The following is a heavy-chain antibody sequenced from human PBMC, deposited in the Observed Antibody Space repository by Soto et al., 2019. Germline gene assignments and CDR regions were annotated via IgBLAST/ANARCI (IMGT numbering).Heavy chain of an antibody. Sequence: QVQLVQSGAEVKKPGSSVKVSCKASGGTFSSYAISWVRQAPGQGLEWLGGIIPIFGTANYAQKFQGRVTITADESTSTAYMELSSLRSEDTAVYYCARENDFWSGSPYYFDYWGQGTLVTVSS. CDR2: IIPIFGTA. D-gene: IGHD3-3*01. CDR3: ARENDFWSGSPYYFDY. CDR1: GGTFSSYA. V-gene: IGHV1-69*01. J-gene: IGHJ4*02.